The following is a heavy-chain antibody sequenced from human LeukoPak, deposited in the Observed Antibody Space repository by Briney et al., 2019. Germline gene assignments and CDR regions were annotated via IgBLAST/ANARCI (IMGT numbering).Heavy chain of an antibody. J-gene: IGHJ4*02. CDR3: ARHITSYSGHDWVTTVTLFDY. CDR2: IYYSGST. D-gene: IGHD5-12*01. CDR1: GGSISSSSYY. V-gene: IGHV4-39*01. Sequence: KPSETLSLTCTVSGGSISSSSYYWGWIRQPPGKGLEWIGSIYYSGSTYYNPSLKSRVTISVDTFKNQFSLKLSSVTAADTAVYYCARHITSYSGHDWVTTVTLFDYWGQGTLVTVSS.